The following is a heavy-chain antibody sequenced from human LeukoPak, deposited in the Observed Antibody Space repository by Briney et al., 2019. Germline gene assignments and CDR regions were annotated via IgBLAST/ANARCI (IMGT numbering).Heavy chain of an antibody. D-gene: IGHD1-7*01. CDR3: AAGLQYDWNYGGT. Sequence: SVKVSCKASGFTFTSSAMQWVRQARGQRLEWIGWIVVGSGNTNYAQKFQERVTITRDMSTSTAYMELSSLRSEDTAVYYCAAGLQYDWNYGGTWGQGTLVTVSS. CDR2: IVVGSGNT. V-gene: IGHV1-58*02. J-gene: IGHJ4*02. CDR1: GFTFTSSA.